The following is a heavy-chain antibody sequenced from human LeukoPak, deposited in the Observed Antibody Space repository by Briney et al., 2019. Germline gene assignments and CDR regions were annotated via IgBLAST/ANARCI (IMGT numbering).Heavy chain of an antibody. CDR2: IYHTGNT. V-gene: IGHV4-38-2*01. CDR3: ARAGGSSSPYFYYYMDV. D-gene: IGHD6-6*01. J-gene: IGHJ6*03. Sequence: SETLSLTCAVAGYSISRGYYWAWIRQPPGRGLEWIANIYHTGNTYYNPSLNSRVTMSVDTSKNQFSLRLSSVTAADTAVYYWARAGGSSSPYFYYYMDVWGKGTTVTVSS. CDR1: GYSISRGYY.